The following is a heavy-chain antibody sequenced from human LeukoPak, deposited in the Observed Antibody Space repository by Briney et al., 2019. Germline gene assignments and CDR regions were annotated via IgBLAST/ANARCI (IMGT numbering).Heavy chain of an antibody. CDR1: GGSISSGGYY. V-gene: IGHV4-39*01. CDR3: ARCADSSWYFRDP. CDR2: IYYSGST. Sequence: PSETLSLTCTVSGGSISSGGYYWGWIRQPPGKGLEWIGSIYYSGSTYYNPSLKSRVTISVDTSKNQFSLKLSSVTAADTAVYYCARCADSSWYFRDPWGQGTLVTVSS. J-gene: IGHJ5*02. D-gene: IGHD6-13*01.